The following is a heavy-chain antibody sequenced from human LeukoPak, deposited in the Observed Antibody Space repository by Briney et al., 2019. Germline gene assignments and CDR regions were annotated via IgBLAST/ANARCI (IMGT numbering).Heavy chain of an antibody. CDR2: IKQDGSEI. D-gene: IGHD1-26*01. CDR1: GFTFSSKW. J-gene: IGHJ4*02. V-gene: IGHV3-7*03. Sequence: GGSLRLSCAASGFTFSSKWMSWVRQAPGKGLEWVGNIKQDGSEIYYVDSVKGRFTISRDNAKNSLYLQMNSLRAEDTALYYCAKDTHDLGSGSYYYFDYWGQGTLVTVSS. CDR3: AKDTHDLGSGSYYYFDY.